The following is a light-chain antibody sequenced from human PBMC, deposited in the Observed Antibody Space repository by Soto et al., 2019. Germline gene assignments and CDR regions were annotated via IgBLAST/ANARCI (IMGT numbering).Light chain of an antibody. Sequence: DIQMTQSPSTLSGSVGDRVTITCRASQTISSWLAWYQQKPGKAPKLLIYKASTLKSGVPSRFSGSGSGTEFTLTISRVEPEDFAVYFCQHYGDSSWTFGQGSRVEIK. CDR1: QTISSW. CDR2: KAS. J-gene: IGKJ1*01. CDR3: QHYGDSSWT. V-gene: IGKV1-5*03.